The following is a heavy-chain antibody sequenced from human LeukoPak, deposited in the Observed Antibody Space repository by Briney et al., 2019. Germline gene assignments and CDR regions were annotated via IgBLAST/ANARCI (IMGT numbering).Heavy chain of an antibody. CDR3: ARDYASDY. CDR1: GFTFSRYE. V-gene: IGHV3-48*03. CDR2: ISRSGDTI. D-gene: IGHD3-10*01. Sequence: GGPLRLSCAASGFTFSRYEMNWVRQAPGKGLEWVSYISRSGDTIYFADSVKGRFTISRDNAKNSLYLQMSSLGAEDTAVYYCARDYASDYWGQGTVVTVSS. J-gene: IGHJ4*02.